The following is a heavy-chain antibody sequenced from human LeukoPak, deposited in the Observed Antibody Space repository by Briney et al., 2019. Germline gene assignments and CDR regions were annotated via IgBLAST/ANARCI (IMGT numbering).Heavy chain of an antibody. J-gene: IGHJ6*02. V-gene: IGHV4-61*08. D-gene: IGHD5-18*01. Sequence: PSETLSLTCTVSGGSISSGGYYWSWIRQHPGKGLEWIGYIYYSGSTYYNPSLKSRVTISVDTSKNQFSLKLSSVTAADTAVYYCARVDTAMVTGYYYYYGMDVWGQGTTVTVSS. CDR1: GGSISSGGYY. CDR2: IYYSGST. CDR3: ARVDTAMVTGYYYYYGMDV.